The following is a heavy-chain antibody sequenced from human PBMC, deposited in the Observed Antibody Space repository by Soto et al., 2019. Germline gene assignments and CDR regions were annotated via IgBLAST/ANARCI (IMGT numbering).Heavy chain of an antibody. J-gene: IGHJ1*01. D-gene: IGHD3-9*01. CDR3: AKVTFFRHDILTGNQH. CDR1: GFTFTSSA. CDR2: IVVGSGNT. V-gene: IGHV1-58*02. Sequence: ASVKVSCKASGFTFTSSAMQWVRQARGQRLEWIGWIVVGSGNTNYAQKFQERVTITRDMSTSTAYMELSSLRAEDTAVYYCAKVTFFRHDILTGNQHSGQATLVTVSS.